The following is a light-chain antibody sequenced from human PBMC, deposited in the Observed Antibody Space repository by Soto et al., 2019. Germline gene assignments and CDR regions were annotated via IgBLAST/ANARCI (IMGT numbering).Light chain of an antibody. CDR3: SSWDDILDAEV. Sequence: QSVLTQPPSASGTPGQRVTISCSGSSSNIGSNTVNWYQQLPGTAPKLLIYTNDQRPSGVPDRFSGSKSGTSASLAISGLQFEDEADYHCSSWDDILDAEVFGAGTKLTVL. J-gene: IGLJ1*01. V-gene: IGLV1-44*01. CDR2: TND. CDR1: SSNIGSNT.